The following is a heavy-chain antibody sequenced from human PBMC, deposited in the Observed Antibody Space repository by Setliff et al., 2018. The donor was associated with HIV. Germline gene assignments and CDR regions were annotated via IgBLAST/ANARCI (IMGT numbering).Heavy chain of an antibody. V-gene: IGHV1-69*17. D-gene: IGHD6-19*01. CDR1: GGTFSSYV. Sequence: VKVSCKASGGTFSSYVISWVRQAPGQGPEGMGGIIPMYGVTNYAQKFQGRVTMTEDTATDTAYMELRSLRSEDTAVYYCSTSPRGLGVAATGRRYFHHWGQGTLVTVSS. CDR3: STSPRGLGVAATGRRYFHH. J-gene: IGHJ1*01. CDR2: IIPMYGVT.